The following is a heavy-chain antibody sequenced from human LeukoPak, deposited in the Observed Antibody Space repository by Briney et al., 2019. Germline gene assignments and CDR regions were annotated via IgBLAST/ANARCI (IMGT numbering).Heavy chain of an antibody. D-gene: IGHD6-6*01. J-gene: IGHJ6*03. Sequence: PSETLSLTCAAYGGSFSGYYWSWVRQPPGKGLEWIGEINHSGSTNYNPSLKSRVTISVDTSKNQLSLKLSSVTAADTAVYYCARGKAARPPYYYYYMDVWGKGTTVTVSS. CDR1: GGSFSGYY. CDR2: INHSGST. CDR3: ARGKAARPPYYYYYMDV. V-gene: IGHV4-34*01.